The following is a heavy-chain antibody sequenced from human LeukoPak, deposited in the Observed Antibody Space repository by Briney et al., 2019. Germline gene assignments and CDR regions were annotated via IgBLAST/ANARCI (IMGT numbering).Heavy chain of an antibody. D-gene: IGHD1-14*01. V-gene: IGHV3-7*03. CDR1: GFTLSSYW. CDR3: VYAVDAFDF. J-gene: IGHJ3*01. Sequence: PGGSLRLSSAASGFTLSSYWMSWVRQAPGKGREGVANIKQDGREKYYEHSVKGPFTFSRDNDKKSLYLKMDSPGAEDAAAYYCVYAVDAFDFWGQGTMVTVSS. CDR2: IKQDGREK.